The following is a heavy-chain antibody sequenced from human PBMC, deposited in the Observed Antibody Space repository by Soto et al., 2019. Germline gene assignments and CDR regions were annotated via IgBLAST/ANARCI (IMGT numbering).Heavy chain of an antibody. CDR3: ARRAAAGPYYFHF. Sequence: SETLSLTCAVYGGSFSGYYWSWIRQPPGKGLEWIGEINHSGSTNYNPSLKSRVTISVDTSKNQFSLKLSSVTAADTAVYYCARRAAAGPYYFHFWGQATLVTVSS. V-gene: IGHV4-34*01. CDR2: INHSGST. CDR1: GGSFSGYY. J-gene: IGHJ4*02. D-gene: IGHD6-13*01.